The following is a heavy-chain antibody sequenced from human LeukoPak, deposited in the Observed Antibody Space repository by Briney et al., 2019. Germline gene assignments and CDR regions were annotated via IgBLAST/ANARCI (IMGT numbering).Heavy chain of an antibody. CDR2: ISRSSSYI. CDR3: ASPTGGGYSYGYFDY. V-gene: IGHV3-21*01. J-gene: IGHJ4*02. CDR1: GFTFSSYS. Sequence: GGSLRLSCAASGFTFSSYSMNWVGQAPGRGLEWVSSISRSSSYIYYADSVKSRFTISRDNAKNSLYLQMNSLRAEDTAVYYCASPTGGGYSYGYFDYWGQGTLVTVSS. D-gene: IGHD5-18*01.